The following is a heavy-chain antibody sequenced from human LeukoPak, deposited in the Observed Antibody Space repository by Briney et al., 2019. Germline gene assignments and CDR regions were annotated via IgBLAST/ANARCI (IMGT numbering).Heavy chain of an antibody. CDR1: GFTFSSYS. D-gene: IGHD4-23*01. V-gene: IGHV3-21*01. CDR2: ISSSSTYI. J-gene: IGHJ4*02. CDR3: ARGGSTVVPDY. Sequence: PGGSLRLSCAASGFTFSSYSMNWVRQAPGKGLEWVSSISSSSTYIYYADSVKGRFTVSRDNAKNSLYLQMNSLRAEDTAVYYCARGGSTVVPDYWGQGTLVTVSS.